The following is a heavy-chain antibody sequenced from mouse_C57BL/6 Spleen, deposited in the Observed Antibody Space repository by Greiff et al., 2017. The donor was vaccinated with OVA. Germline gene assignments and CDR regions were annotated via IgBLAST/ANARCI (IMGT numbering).Heavy chain of an antibody. CDR2: IDPSDSYT. CDR1: GYTFTSYW. Sequence: QVQLQQSGAELVKPGASVKLSCKASGYTFTSYWMQWVKQRPGQGLEWIGEIDPSDSYTNYNQKFKGKATLTVDTSSSTAYMQLSSLTSEDSAVYYCARLRRHYYAMDYWGQGTSVTVSS. CDR3: ARLRRHYYAMDY. J-gene: IGHJ4*01. D-gene: IGHD2-12*01. V-gene: IGHV1-50*01.